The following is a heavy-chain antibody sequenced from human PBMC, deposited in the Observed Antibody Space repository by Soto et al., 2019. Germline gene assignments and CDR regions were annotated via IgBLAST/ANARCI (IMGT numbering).Heavy chain of an antibody. V-gene: IGHV2-5*02. CDR3: AHSMRADGSSWFPACFQH. CDR2: IYWDDDK. Sequence: QITLKESGPPLVKPTQTLTLTCTFSGFSLSTSGVGVGWIRQPPGKALEWLALIYWDDDKRYSPSLKSRLTITNDTSKNQVVLTMTNMDPVDTATYYCAHSMRADGSSWFPACFQHWGQGTLVTVSS. J-gene: IGHJ1*01. D-gene: IGHD6-13*01. CDR1: GFSLSTSGVG.